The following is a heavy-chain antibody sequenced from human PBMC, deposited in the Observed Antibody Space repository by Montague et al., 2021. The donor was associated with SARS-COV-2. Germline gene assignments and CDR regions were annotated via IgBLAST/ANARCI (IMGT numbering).Heavy chain of an antibody. CDR2: VFYRGTT. Sequence: SETLSLTCTVSGGSISGYWSWIRQPPGGGLEWIGYVFYRGTTNYSPSPKSRVTLVVDTSKKQFSLILMSVTAADTGVYYCARGGGASGWYGGYMDYWGRGALVTVSS. V-gene: IGHV4-59*01. CDR3: ARGGGASGWYGGYMDY. D-gene: IGHD6-19*01. CDR1: GGSISGY. J-gene: IGHJ4*02.